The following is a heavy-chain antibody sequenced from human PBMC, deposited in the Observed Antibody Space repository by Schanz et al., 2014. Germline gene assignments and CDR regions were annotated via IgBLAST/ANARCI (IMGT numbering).Heavy chain of an antibody. CDR1: GFTFRSYA. CDR2: ISGSGDHT. J-gene: IGHJ4*02. D-gene: IGHD1-1*01. V-gene: IGHV3-23*04. CDR3: AKGLDGYGWNAFDS. Sequence: EVQLVESGGGLVQPGGSLRLSCAASGFTFRSYAMSWVRQAPGKGLEWVSVISGSGDHTHYADSVKGRFTISRDTSGNTLYLQMNSLRAEDTAVYYCAKGLDGYGWNAFDSWGQGTLATVSS.